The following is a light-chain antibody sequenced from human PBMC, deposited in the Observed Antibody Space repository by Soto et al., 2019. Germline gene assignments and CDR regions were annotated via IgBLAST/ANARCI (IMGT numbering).Light chain of an antibody. V-gene: IGKV1-6*01. CDR1: QAIRTE. Sequence: AIQMTQSPSSLSASVGDSVIITCRASQAIRTELGWYQQRPGKAPKLLIYGTSNLQSGVPSRFSGSGSGTDFTLTINGLQPEDFANYYCLQDYSYPRTFGQGTKVDVK. CDR3: LQDYSYPRT. CDR2: GTS. J-gene: IGKJ1*01.